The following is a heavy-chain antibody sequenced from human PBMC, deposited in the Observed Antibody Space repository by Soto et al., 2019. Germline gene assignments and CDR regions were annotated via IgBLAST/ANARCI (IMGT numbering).Heavy chain of an antibody. V-gene: IGHV4-59*01. CDR2: IYYSGST. CDR3: ARDHPVGH. CDR1: GGSISSYY. J-gene: IGHJ4*02. D-gene: IGHD1-26*01. Sequence: QVQLQESGPGLVKPSETLSLTCTVSGGSISSYYWSWIRQPPGKGLGWIGYIYYSGSTNYNPALQGRVTLSVDTSKNQCSLELSSVTAADAAVYYCARDHPVGHWGQGSLVTVSS.